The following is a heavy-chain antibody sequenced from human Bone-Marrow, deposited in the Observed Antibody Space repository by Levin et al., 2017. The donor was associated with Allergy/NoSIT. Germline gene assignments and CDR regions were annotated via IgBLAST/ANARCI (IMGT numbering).Heavy chain of an antibody. J-gene: IGHJ4*02. V-gene: IGHV4-39*01. CDR2: VYNSGST. CDR1: GVSLSSYPYY. D-gene: IGHD3-3*01. Sequence: KAGGSLRLSCSVSGVSLSSYPYYWGWIRQSPGKALEWLGSVYNSGSTYYNPSLNNRVSISVDTAKNQISLQLKSVTAADTAVYYCARPLTYDDVWTPFLFWGQGTRVSVSS. CDR3: ARPLTYDDVWTPFLF.